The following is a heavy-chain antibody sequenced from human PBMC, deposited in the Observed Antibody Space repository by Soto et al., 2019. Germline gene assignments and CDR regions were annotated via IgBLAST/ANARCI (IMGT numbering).Heavy chain of an antibody. V-gene: IGHV4-39*01. D-gene: IGHD4-17*01. CDR1: GGSIRCSRDY. CDR3: AGLTTVYYYYGMDV. J-gene: IGHJ6*02. Sequence: LSGTLSHTFNVSGGSIRCSRDYRGWIRQPPGKGLEWIGSIYYSGSTYYNPSLKSRVTISVDTSKNQFSLKLSSVTAADTAVYYCAGLTTVYYYYGMDVWGQGTTVS. CDR2: IYYSGST.